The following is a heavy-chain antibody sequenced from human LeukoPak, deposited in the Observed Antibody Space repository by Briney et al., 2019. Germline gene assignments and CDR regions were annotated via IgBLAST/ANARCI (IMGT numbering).Heavy chain of an antibody. CDR3: TNAPYSPITAAGTDYFYMDV. Sequence: GGSLRLSCAASGFTFSNAWMSWVRQAPGKGLEWVGRIKSKTDGGTTDYAAPVKGRFTIYRQDSKNNPYLQMNRQKTEDTAVYYSTNAPYSPITAAGTDYFYMDVWGKGNTVTVSS. V-gene: IGHV3-15*01. D-gene: IGHD6-13*01. J-gene: IGHJ6*03. CDR1: GFTFSNAW. CDR2: IKSKTDGGTT.